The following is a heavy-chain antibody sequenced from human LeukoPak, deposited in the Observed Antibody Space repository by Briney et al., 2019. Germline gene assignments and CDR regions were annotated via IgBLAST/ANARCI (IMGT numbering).Heavy chain of an antibody. CDR1: DGSISSYY. V-gene: IGHV4-59*08. J-gene: IGHJ2*01. D-gene: IGHD1-26*01. Sequence: LSETLSLTCSVSDGSISSYYWSWIRQPPGKGLEWIGYVYYSGSTNYNPSLKSRVTISVDTSKNQFSLKLSSVTAAHTAVYYCARRDVVGATGRRYWYFDLWGRGTLVSVSS. CDR2: VYYSGST. CDR3: ARRDVVGATGRRYWYFDL.